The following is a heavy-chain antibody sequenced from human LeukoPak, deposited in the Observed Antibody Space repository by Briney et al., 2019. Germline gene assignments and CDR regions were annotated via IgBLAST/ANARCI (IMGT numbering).Heavy chain of an antibody. CDR1: GGSISSGDYY. V-gene: IGHV4-30-4*01. CDR3: AREFVAYYDFWSGYYTGYFDY. Sequence: SETLSFTCTVSGGSISSGDYYWSWIRQPPGKGLEWIGYIYYSGSTYYNPSLKRRVTISVDTSKNQFSLKLSSVTAADTAVYYCAREFVAYYDFWSGYYTGYFDYWGQGTLVTVSS. J-gene: IGHJ4*02. D-gene: IGHD3-3*01. CDR2: IYYSGST.